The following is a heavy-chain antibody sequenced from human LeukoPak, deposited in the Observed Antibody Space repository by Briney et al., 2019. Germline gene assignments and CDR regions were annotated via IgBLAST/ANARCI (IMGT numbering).Heavy chain of an antibody. J-gene: IGHJ3*02. D-gene: IGHD3-3*01. V-gene: IGHV4-39*07. CDR1: GGSINTSNYY. CDR2: IYYSGST. Sequence: SETLSLTCTVSGGSINTSNYYWGWIRQPPGKGLEWIGTIYYSGSTYYNPSLKSRVTISVDTSKNQFSLKLSSVTAADTAVYYCARVMIPPQDPVEAFDIWGQGTMVTVSS. CDR3: ARVMIPPQDPVEAFDI.